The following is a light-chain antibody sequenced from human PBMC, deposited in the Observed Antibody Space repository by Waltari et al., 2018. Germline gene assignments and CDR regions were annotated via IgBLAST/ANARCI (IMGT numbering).Light chain of an antibody. J-gene: IGLJ1*01. CDR2: DND. CDR3: GTWDSSLTTGGYV. Sequence: QSVLTQPPSVSATPGQKVTISCSGSTPNIGKNYVSWYRQLPGTAPKLVIYDNDQRPSGIPDRFSGSKSGTSASLDITGLQTGDEADYVCGTWDSSLTTGGYVFGPGTTVTVL. V-gene: IGLV1-51*01. CDR1: TPNIGKNY.